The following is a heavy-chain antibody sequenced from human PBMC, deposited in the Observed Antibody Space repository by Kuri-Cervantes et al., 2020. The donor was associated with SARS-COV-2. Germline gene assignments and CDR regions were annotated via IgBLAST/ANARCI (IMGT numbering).Heavy chain of an antibody. CDR2: IIPILGIA. CDR3: ARLYGSGFYYFDY. Sequence: SVKVSCKASGGTFSSYAISWVRQAPGQGLEWMGRIIPILGIANYAQKFQGRVTITADESTSTAYMELSSLRSEDTAVYYCARLYGSGFYYFDYWGQGTLVTVSS. J-gene: IGHJ4*02. CDR1: GGTFSSYA. V-gene: IGHV1-69*04. D-gene: IGHD3-10*01.